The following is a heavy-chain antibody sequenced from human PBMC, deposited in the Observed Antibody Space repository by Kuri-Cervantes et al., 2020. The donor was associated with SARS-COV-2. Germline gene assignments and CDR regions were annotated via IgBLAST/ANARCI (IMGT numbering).Heavy chain of an antibody. Sequence: KISCKGSGYSFTSYWIGWVRQMPGKGLEWMGIIYPADSDTRYSPSFQGQVTIPADKSISTAFLQWSSLKATDTAVYYCARRAYREDVDYYYMDGWGKGTTVTVSS. J-gene: IGHJ6*03. CDR3: ARRAYREDVDYYYMDG. CDR1: GYSFTSYW. V-gene: IGHV5-51*01. CDR2: IYPADSDT. D-gene: IGHD2-15*01.